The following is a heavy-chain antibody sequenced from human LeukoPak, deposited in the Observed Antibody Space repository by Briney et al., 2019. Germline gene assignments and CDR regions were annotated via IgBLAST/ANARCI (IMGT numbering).Heavy chain of an antibody. CDR1: GYTFTGYC. V-gene: IGHV1-2*02. CDR3: ARGGQYVLHYDSSGYPPRGH. D-gene: IGHD3-22*01. CDR2: INPNSGGT. Sequence: ASVKVSCKASGYTFTGYCMHWVRQAPGQGLEWMGWINPNSGGTNYAQKFQGRVTMTRDTSISTAYMELSRLRSDDTAVYYCARGGQYVLHYDSSGYPPRGHWGQGTLVTVSS. J-gene: IGHJ4*02.